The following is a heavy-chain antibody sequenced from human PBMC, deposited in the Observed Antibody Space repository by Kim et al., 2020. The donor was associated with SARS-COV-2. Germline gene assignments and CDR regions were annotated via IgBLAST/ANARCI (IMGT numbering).Heavy chain of an antibody. J-gene: IGHJ4*02. CDR3: ASRYCSSTSCYTRGPFDY. V-gene: IGHV3-21*01. CDR1: GFTFSSYS. D-gene: IGHD2-2*02. Sequence: GGSLRLSCAASGFTFSSYSMNWVRQAPGKGLEWVSSISSSSSYIYYADSVKGRFTISRDNAKNSLYLQMNSLRAEDTAVYYCASRYCSSTSCYTRGPFDYWGQGTLVTVSS. CDR2: ISSSSSYI.